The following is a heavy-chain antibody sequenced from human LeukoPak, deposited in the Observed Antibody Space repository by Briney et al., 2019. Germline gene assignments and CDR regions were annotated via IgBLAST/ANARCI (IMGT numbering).Heavy chain of an antibody. CDR1: GYTFTSYG. Sequence: ASVTVSCKASGYTFTSYGISWVRQAPGQGLEWMGWISAYNGNTNYAQKLQGRVTMTTDTSTSTAYMELRSLRSDDTAVYYCARVIIVGATSYYFDYWGQGTLVTVSS. CDR2: ISAYNGNT. CDR3: ARVIIVGATSYYFDY. V-gene: IGHV1-18*01. D-gene: IGHD1-26*01. J-gene: IGHJ4*02.